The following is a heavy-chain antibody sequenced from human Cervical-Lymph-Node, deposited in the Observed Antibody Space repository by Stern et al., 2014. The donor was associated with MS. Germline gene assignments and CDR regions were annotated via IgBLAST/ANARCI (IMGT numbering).Heavy chain of an antibody. J-gene: IGHJ4*02. CDR1: GYPFSNYG. CDR3: ARRSGSYSFDY. D-gene: IGHD1-26*01. V-gene: IGHV1-18*01. CDR2: ISAYNGRT. Sequence: QVQLVQSGAEVKKPGASVRVSCKPTGYPFSNYGISWVRQAPGKGLEWIGWISAYNGRTTYAQKLQGRLNMTRDTSTSTVYMDLRSLTSDDTAVYYCARRSGSYSFDYWGQGTLVTVSS.